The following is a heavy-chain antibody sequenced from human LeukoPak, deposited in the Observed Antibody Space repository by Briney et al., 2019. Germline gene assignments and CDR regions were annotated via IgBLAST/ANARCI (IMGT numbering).Heavy chain of an antibody. CDR1: GFTFSSYA. V-gene: IGHV3-23*01. J-gene: IGHJ4*02. D-gene: IGHD2-15*01. CDR2: ISGSGGST. CDR3: AKDWSAAH. Sequence: PGGSLRLSCAASGFTFSSYAMSWVRQAPGKGLEWVSAISGSGGSTHYADSVRGRFTISRDDSKKTLYLQMRSLRAEDTAVYYCAKDWSAAHWGQGTLVTVSS.